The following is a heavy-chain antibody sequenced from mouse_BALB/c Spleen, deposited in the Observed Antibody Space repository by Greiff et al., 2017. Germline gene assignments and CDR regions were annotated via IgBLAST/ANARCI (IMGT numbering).Heavy chain of an antibody. V-gene: IGHV10-3*03. Sequence: EVQGVESGGGLVQPKGSLKLSCAASGFTFNTYAMHWVCQAPGKGLEWVARIRSKSNNYATYYADSVKDRFTISRDDSQSMLYLQMNNLKTEDTAMYYCVREGDRYEGAMDYWGQGTSVTVSS. J-gene: IGHJ4*01. D-gene: IGHD2-14*01. CDR3: VREGDRYEGAMDY. CDR2: IRSKSNNYAT. CDR1: GFTFNTYA.